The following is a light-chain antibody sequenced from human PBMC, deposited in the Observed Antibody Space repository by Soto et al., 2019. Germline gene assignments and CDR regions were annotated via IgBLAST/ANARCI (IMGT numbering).Light chain of an antibody. CDR2: AAS. J-gene: IGKJ1*01. CDR1: QGLSNF. CDR3: QKTYSSTWT. V-gene: IGKV1-39*01. Sequence: DIQMTQSPSSLSASVGDRVTITCRASQGLSNFLNWYQQKPGKAPKLLIYAASSLQSGVPSRFSGSGSETDFTLTISSLQPEDFATYSCQKTYSSTWTFGQGTKVEIK.